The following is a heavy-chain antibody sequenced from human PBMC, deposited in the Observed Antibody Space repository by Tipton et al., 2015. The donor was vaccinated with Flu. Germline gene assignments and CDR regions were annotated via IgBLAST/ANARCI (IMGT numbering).Heavy chain of an antibody. CDR3: ARGKDSSWSPNNWFDP. J-gene: IGHJ5*02. CDR1: GGTFSSYA. V-gene: IGHV1-69*06. CDR2: IIPIFGTA. D-gene: IGHD6-13*01. Sequence: QSGPEVKRPGSSVKVSCKASGGTFSSYAISWVRQAPGQGLEWMGGIIPIFGTANYAQKFQGRITITADKSTSTAYMELSSLRSEDTAVYYCARGKDSSWSPNNWFDPWGQGTLVTVSS.